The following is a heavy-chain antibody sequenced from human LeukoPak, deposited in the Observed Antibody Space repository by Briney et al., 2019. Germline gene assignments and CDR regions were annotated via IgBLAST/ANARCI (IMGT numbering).Heavy chain of an antibody. J-gene: IGHJ4*02. CDR3: ARMHRYGRC. CDR2: IHSSSGFI. CDR1: GFTFSAYS. V-gene: IGHV3-21*01. D-gene: IGHD5-18*01. Sequence: GGSLRLSCAASGFTFSAYSMNWVRQAPGKGLEWVSYIHSSSGFIYYADSVKGRFTIFRDNAKNSLDLQMDSLRAEDTAVYYCARMHRYGRCWGQGIRVTVSS.